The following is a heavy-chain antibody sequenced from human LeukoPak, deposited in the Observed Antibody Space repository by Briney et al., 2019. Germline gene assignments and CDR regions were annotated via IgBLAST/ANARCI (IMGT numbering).Heavy chain of an antibody. CDR3: ARDYGGSSPFDY. V-gene: IGHV3-48*03. J-gene: IGHJ4*02. CDR1: GFTFSSYE. CDR2: ISSSGSTI. D-gene: IGHD4-23*01. Sequence: GGSLRLSCAASGFTFSSYEMHWVRQAPGKGLEWVSYISSSGSTIYYADSVKGRFTISRDNAKNSMYLQMNGLRAEDTAFYYCARDYGGSSPFDYWGQGTLVTVSS.